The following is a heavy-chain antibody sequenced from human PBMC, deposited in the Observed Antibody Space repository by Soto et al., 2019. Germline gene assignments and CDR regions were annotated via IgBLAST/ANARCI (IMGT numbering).Heavy chain of an antibody. V-gene: IGHV3-21*06. J-gene: IGHJ4*01. CDR1: GFNFTRHS. D-gene: IGHD2-15*01. CDR2: ISSTTKCI. CDR3: ARVTEVVTSNVDY. Sequence: GGSLRLSCAASGFNFTRHSMNWVRHRPAEGLEWVSCISSTTKCIYYGDSLKGRFTISRDNAKNALYLEMNGLRAEDTAVCYCARVTEVVTSNVDYWGQGTLVTGCS.